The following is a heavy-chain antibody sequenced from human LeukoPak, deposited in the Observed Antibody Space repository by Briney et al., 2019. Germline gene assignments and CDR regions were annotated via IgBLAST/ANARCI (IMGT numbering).Heavy chain of an antibody. J-gene: IGHJ4*02. CDR1: GGSISSYY. V-gene: IGHV4-4*07. CDR2: IYTSGST. D-gene: IGHD6-19*01. CDR3: ARPRSSGWYGNFDY. Sequence: SGTLSLTCTVSGGSISSYYWSWIRQPAGKGLEWIGRIYTSGSTNYNPSLKSRVTISVDTSKNQFSLKLSSVTAADTAVYYCARPRSSGWYGNFDYWGQGTLVIVSS.